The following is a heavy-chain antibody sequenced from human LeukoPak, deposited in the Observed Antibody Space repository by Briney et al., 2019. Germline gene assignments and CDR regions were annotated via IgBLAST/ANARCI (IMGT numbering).Heavy chain of an antibody. V-gene: IGHV3-43*02. Sequence: PGGSLRLSCAASGFTFDNYAMHWVRQAPEKGLEWVSLISGGGGSTSYADSVKGRFTISRDNSKGSLYLQMNSLRTEDTALYYCAKVLGSSSWYSLGYWGQGTLVTVSS. D-gene: IGHD6-13*01. CDR1: GFTFDNYA. CDR2: ISGGGGST. J-gene: IGHJ4*02. CDR3: AKVLGSSSWYSLGY.